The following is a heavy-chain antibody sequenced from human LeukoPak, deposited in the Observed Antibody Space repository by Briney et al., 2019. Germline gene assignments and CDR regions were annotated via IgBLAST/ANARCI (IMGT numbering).Heavy chain of an antibody. CDR3: ARDANEYSSPPDV. CDR2: ISSGGGSL. D-gene: IGHD6-6*01. V-gene: IGHV3-48*01. Sequence: GGSLRLSCAASGFAFSSYSMNWVRQAPGKGLEWVSYISSGGGSLKYYAGSVKGRFTISRDNAKNSLSLQMNSLRAEDTAVYYCARDANEYSSPPDVWGKGTTVTVSS. J-gene: IGHJ6*04. CDR1: GFAFSSYS.